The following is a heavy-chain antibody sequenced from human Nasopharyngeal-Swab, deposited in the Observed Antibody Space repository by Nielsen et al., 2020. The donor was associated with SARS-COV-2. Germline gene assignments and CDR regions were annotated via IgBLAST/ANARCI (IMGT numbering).Heavy chain of an antibody. CDR1: GFTFSSYS. V-gene: IGHV3-21*01. Sequence: GGSLTLSCAASGFTFSSYSMNWVRQAPGKGLEWVSSISSSSSYIYYADSVKGRFTISRDNAKNSLYLQMNSLRAEDTAVYYCARGCVLTGPSCYYYGMDVWGQGTTVTVSS. D-gene: IGHD3-9*01. CDR2: ISSSSSYI. CDR3: ARGCVLTGPSCYYYGMDV. J-gene: IGHJ6*02.